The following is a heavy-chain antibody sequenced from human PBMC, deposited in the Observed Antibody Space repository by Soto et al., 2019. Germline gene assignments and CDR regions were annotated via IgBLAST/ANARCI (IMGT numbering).Heavy chain of an antibody. J-gene: IGHJ4*02. V-gene: IGHV3-23*01. CDR2: ISGSGGST. CDR3: AKDRTPIWVSYFDY. D-gene: IGHD2-21*01. CDR1: GFTFSSYA. Sequence: EVQLLESGGGLVQPGGSLRLSCAASGFTFSSYAMSWVRQAPGKGLEWVSAISGSGGSTYYTDSVKGRFTISRDNSKNTLYLQMNTLRAEDTAVYYCAKDRTPIWVSYFDYWGQGTLVTVSS.